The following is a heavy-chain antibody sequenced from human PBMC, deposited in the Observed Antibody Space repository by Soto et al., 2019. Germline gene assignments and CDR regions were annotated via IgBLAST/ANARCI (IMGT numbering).Heavy chain of an antibody. CDR1: GGSISSYF. Sequence: PSETLSLTCTVSGGSISSYFWTWIRQPPGKGLEWIGYIYYSGSTNYNPSLKSRVTISVDTSKNQFSLKLSSVTAADTAVYYCARGSDFLYSSGMDAWGQRTTVTISS. J-gene: IGHJ6*02. CDR3: ARGSDFLYSSGMDA. CDR2: IYYSGST. D-gene: IGHD5-12*01. V-gene: IGHV4-59*01.